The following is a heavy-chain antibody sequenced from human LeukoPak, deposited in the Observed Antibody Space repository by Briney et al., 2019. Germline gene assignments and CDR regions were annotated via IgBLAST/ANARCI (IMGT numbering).Heavy chain of an antibody. D-gene: IGHD3-3*01. CDR1: GGSFSGYY. CDR3: ARGNYDFWSGYPLDY. J-gene: IGHJ4*02. V-gene: IGHV4-34*01. CDR2: INHSGST. Sequence: SETLSLTCAVYGGSFSGYYWSWIGQPPGKALEWIGEINHSGSTNYNPSLKSRVTISVDTYKNQFSLKLSSVTAADTAVYYCARGNYDFWSGYPLDYWGQGTLVTVSS.